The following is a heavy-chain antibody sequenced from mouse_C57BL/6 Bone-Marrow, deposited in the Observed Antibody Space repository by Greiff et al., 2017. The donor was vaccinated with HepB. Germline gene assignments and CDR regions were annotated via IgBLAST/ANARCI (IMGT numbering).Heavy chain of an antibody. D-gene: IGHD2-1*01. CDR1: GYTFTDYE. J-gene: IGHJ2*01. Sequence: QVQLQQSGAELVRPGASVTLSCKASGYTFTDYEMHWVKQTPVHGLEWIGAIDPETGGTAYNQKFKGKAILTADKSSSTAYMELRSLTSEDSAVYCCTRRDLLLDYWGQGTTLTVSS. V-gene: IGHV1-15*01. CDR2: IDPETGGT. CDR3: TRRDLLLDY.